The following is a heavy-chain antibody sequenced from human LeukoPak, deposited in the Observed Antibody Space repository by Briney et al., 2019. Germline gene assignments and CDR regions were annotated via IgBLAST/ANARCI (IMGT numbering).Heavy chain of an antibody. V-gene: IGHV1-2*02. CDR3: ARAVGATMGFDY. D-gene: IGHD1-26*01. CDR2: INPNSGGT. CDR1: GYSFTGYY. J-gene: IGHJ4*02. Sequence: GASVTVSCKASGYSFTGYYMYWVRQAPGQGPVWMAWINPNSGGTNSAQKFQGRVTMTRDTSISTAYMELSSLRSDDTAVYYCARAVGATMGFDYWGQGTLVTVSS.